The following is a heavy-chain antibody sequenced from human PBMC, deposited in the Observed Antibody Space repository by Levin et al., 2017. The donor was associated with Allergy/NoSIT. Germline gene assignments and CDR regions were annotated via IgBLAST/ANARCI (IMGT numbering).Heavy chain of an antibody. CDR1: GFTFSDYA. CDR3: AKKQGGTSGFSFDV. V-gene: IGHV3-23*01. CDR2: ITGGGFNT. Sequence: GGSLRLSCAASGFTFSDYAMTWVRQAPGKGLEWVSVITGGGFNTYYGDSVKGRFTVSRDNSKNTLYLESNSLRAEDTAVYYCAKKQGGTSGFSFDVWGQGTMVTVSS. D-gene: IGHD1-1*01. J-gene: IGHJ3*01.